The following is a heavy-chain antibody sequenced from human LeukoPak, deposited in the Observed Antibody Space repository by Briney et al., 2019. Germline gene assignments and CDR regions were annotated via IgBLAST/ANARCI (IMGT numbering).Heavy chain of an antibody. CDR1: GGSISSYY. V-gene: IGHV4-59*08. J-gene: IGHJ4*02. CDR2: IYYSGST. CDR3: VRQEGXXXYXXXYYFDY. Sequence: PSETLSLTCTVSGGSISSYYWSWIRQPPGKGLEWIGYIYYSGSTNYNPSLKSRVTISVDTSKNQFSLKLSSVTAADTAVYYCVRQEGXXXYXXXYYFDYWGQGTLX.